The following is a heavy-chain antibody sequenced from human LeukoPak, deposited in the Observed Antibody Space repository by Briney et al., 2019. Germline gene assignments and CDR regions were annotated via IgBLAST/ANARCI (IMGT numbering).Heavy chain of an antibody. J-gene: IGHJ4*02. CDR3: TTVSKWRFAGSYVNDY. V-gene: IGHV3-15*01. Sequence: PGGSLRLSCAASGFTVSNAWMSWVRQAPGKGLEWVGRIKSKSDGGTTDYAAPVKGRFTISRDDSRNTLYLQMNSLKTEDTAVYYCTTVSKWRFAGSYVNDYWGQGTLVTVSS. CDR1: GFTVSNAW. CDR2: IKSKSDGGTT. D-gene: IGHD1-26*01.